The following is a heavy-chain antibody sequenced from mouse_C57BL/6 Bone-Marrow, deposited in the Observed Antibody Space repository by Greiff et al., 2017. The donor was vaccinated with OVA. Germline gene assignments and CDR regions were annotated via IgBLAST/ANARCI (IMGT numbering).Heavy chain of an antibody. CDR2: IWSGGST. CDR3: ARNYYGSSYPYWYFDV. D-gene: IGHD1-1*01. J-gene: IGHJ1*03. V-gene: IGHV2-2*01. CDR1: GFSLTSYG. Sequence: VQLQQSGPGLVQPSQSLSITCTVSGFSLTSYGVHWVRQSPGKGLEWLGVIWSGGSTDYNAAFISRLSISKDNSKSQVFFKMNSLQADDTAIYYCARNYYGSSYPYWYFDVWGTGTTVTVSS.